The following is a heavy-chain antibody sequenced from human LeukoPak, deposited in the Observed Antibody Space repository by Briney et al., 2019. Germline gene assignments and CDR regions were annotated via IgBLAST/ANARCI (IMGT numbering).Heavy chain of an antibody. CDR1: GFTFSSYA. J-gene: IGHJ4*02. D-gene: IGHD1-26*01. Sequence: PGGSLRLSCAASGFTFSSYAMSWVRQAPGKGLEWVSAISGSGGSTYYADSVKGRFTISRDNSKNTLYLQMNSLRAEDTALYYCAKDIGGSPSRRAAFDYWGQGTLVTVSS. CDR2: ISGSGGST. V-gene: IGHV3-23*01. CDR3: AKDIGGSPSRRAAFDY.